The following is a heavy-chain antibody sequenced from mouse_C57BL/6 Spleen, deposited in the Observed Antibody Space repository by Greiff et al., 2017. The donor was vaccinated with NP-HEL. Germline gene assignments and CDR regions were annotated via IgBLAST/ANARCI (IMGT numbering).Heavy chain of an antibody. Sequence: EVKLLESGPGLVKPSQSLSLTCSVTGYSITSGYYWNWIRQFPGNKLEWMGYISYDGSNNYNPSLKNRISITRDTSKNQFFLKLNSVTTEDTATYYCARGYYGSSYVGWYFDVWGTGTTVTVSS. CDR1: GYSITSGYY. V-gene: IGHV3-6*01. D-gene: IGHD1-1*01. CDR3: ARGYYGSSYVGWYFDV. CDR2: ISYDGSN. J-gene: IGHJ1*03.